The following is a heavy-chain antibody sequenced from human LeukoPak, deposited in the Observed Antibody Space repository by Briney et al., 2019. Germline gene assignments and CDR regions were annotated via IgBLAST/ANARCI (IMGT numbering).Heavy chain of an antibody. CDR1: GGTFSSYT. J-gene: IGHJ4*02. D-gene: IGHD3-10*01. Sequence: SVKVSCKASGGTFSSYTISWVRQAPGQGLEWMGRIIPILGEPDYAQKFQGRVTITADMSSSTAYMELSSLRSEDTAVYYCARKGGLGTYGIFDYWGQGTLVTVSS. CDR2: IIPILGEP. CDR3: ARKGGLGTYGIFDY. V-gene: IGHV1-69*02.